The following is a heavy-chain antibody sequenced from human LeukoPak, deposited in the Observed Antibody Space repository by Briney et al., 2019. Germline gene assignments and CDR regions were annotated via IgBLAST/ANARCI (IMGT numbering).Heavy chain of an antibody. CDR1: GFTFSSYS. Sequence: GGSLRLSCAASGFTFSSYSMNWVRQAPGKGLEWASDISSSSSTIYYADSVKGRFTISRDNAKNSLYLQMNSLRAEDTAVYYCARGRWCLVDFDYWGQGTLVTVSS. J-gene: IGHJ4*02. V-gene: IGHV3-48*01. D-gene: IGHD4/OR15-4a*01. CDR2: ISSSSSTI. CDR3: ARGRWCLVDFDY.